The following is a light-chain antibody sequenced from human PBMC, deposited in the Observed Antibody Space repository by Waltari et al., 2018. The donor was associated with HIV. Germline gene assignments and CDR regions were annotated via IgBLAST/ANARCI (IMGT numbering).Light chain of an antibody. CDR2: GTS. Sequence: DINMTQSPSSLSASVVDRVTNTCRASESIISYLNWYHQSPGKAPTLLIFGTSTLQDGVTSRFSGSGSETEFALYIAGLQREDFGTYFCQQTFSPPRKFGPGT. CDR1: ESIISY. V-gene: IGKV1-39*01. J-gene: IGKJ2*01. CDR3: QQTFSPPRK.